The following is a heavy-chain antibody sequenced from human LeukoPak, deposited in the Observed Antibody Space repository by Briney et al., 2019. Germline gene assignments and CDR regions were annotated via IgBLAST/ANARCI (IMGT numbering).Heavy chain of an antibody. D-gene: IGHD3-22*01. V-gene: IGHV3-33*01. CDR1: GLTFSNYN. Sequence: GGSLRLSCVASGLTFSNYNMPWVRQAPGKGLEWVAVIWHDGNYKYYVDSVKGRFTISRDNSKNTVYLQMNSLGAEDTAVYLCARDSDYYDSSAYSFRGGLHYDFWGRGTLVTVSS. CDR3: ARDSDYYDSSAYSFRGGLHYDF. CDR2: IWHDGNYK. J-gene: IGHJ4*02.